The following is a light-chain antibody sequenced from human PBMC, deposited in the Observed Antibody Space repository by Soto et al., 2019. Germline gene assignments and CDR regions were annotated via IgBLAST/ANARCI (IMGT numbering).Light chain of an antibody. CDR2: DTS. Sequence: EIVLMQSPGTLSLSPGEGATLSCRASQSVNNNFLAWYQQKPGHPPTVLIFDTSRRATVVPARFSGSGSGPDFTLTISSLESEDFAIYYCQRYGSSPFTFGPGTKVNIK. J-gene: IGKJ3*01. CDR3: QRYGSSPFT. V-gene: IGKV3-20*01. CDR1: QSVNNNF.